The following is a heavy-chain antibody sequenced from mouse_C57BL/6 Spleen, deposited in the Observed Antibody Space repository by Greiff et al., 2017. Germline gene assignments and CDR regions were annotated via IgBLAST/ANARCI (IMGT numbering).Heavy chain of an antibody. J-gene: IGHJ1*03. Sequence: QVQLQQSGAELVKPGASVKISCKASGYAFSSYGMNWVKQRPGKGLEWIGQIYPGGGDTNYNGKFKGKATLTADKSSSTAYMQLSSLTSEDSAVYFCARYGGYYGYFEVWGTGPTVTVSS. CDR1: GYAFSSYG. CDR2: IYPGGGDT. V-gene: IGHV1-80*01. CDR3: ARYGGYYGYFEV. D-gene: IGHD1-1*02.